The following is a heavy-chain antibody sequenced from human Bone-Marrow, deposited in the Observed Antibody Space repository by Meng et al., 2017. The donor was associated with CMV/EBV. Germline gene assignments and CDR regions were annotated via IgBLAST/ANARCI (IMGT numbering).Heavy chain of an antibody. CDR2: LSYDGSKT. J-gene: IGHJ4*02. CDR1: GFSFSGHA. V-gene: IGHV3-30*04. CDR3: ARPRSGFVVVPSAIDN. Sequence: GGSLRLSCAASGFSFSGHAMHWVRQAPGRGLQWVALLSYDGSKTYLADFVQGRFTISRGNSKNTLYLHMSGLRPDDTAVYFCARPRSGFVVVPSAIDNWGRGTQVTVSS. D-gene: IGHD2-15*01.